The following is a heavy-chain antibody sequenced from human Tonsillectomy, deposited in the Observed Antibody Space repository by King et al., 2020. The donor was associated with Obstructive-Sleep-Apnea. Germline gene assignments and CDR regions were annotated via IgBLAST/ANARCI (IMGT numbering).Heavy chain of an antibody. Sequence: QLQESGPGLVKPSETLSLTCTVSGGSIISYSWTWIRQPPGKGLEWIGHVYYIGSTNYKPSLKSRVTISADTSKNQFSLKLSSVTAADTGVYYCARGTGWYGVDVWGQGTTVTVSS. CDR2: VYYIGST. D-gene: IGHD6-19*01. V-gene: IGHV4-59*01. J-gene: IGHJ6*02. CDR3: ARGTGWYGVDV. CDR1: GGSIISYS.